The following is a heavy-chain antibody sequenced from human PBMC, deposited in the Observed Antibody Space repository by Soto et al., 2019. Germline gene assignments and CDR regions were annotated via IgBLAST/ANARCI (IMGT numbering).Heavy chain of an antibody. CDR3: ATSLAARRKPYNWLDA. V-gene: IGHV1-69*06. D-gene: IGHD6-6*01. Sequence: QVQVFQSGAEVKKPGSSVRVSCKVSGGTLNSQSITWVRQAPGQGLEWMGGIIPMFGTPTDAQKFRGRVTISADTSTSKVYMEVRSLSSQDTAVYYCATSLAARRKPYNWLDAWGQGTLVTVSS. CDR2: IIPMFGTP. J-gene: IGHJ5*02. CDR1: GGTLNSQS.